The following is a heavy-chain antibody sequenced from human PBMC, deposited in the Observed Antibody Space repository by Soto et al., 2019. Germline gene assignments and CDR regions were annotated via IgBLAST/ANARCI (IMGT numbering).Heavy chain of an antibody. CDR3: ARVGCSSTSCYRRGWFDP. CDR1: GYTFTGYY. V-gene: IGHV1-2*02. Sequence: QVQLVQSGAEVKKPGASVKVSCKASGYTFTGYYMHWVRQAPGQGLEWMGWINPNSGGTNYAQKCQGRVTMTRDTAISTAYMELSRLRSDETAVYYCARVGCSSTSCYRRGWFDPWCQGTLVTVSS. D-gene: IGHD2-2*02. CDR2: INPNSGGT. J-gene: IGHJ5*02.